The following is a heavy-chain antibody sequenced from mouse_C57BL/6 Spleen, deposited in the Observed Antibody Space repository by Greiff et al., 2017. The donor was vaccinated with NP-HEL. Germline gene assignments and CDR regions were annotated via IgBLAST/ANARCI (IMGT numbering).Heavy chain of an antibody. V-gene: IGHV1-54*01. J-gene: IGHJ4*01. CDR1: GYAFTNYL. CDR2: INPGSGGT. CDR3: ARDAIDY. Sequence: QVQLQQSGAELVRPGTSVKVSCKASGYAFTNYLIEWVKQRPGQGLEWIGVINPGSGGTNYNEKFKGKATLTADKSSSTAYMQLSSLTSEDSAVYFCARDAIDYWGQGTSVTVSS.